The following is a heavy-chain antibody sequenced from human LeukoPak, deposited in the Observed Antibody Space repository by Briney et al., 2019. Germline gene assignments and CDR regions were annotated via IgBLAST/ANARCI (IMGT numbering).Heavy chain of an antibody. CDR1: GFTFSSYG. CDR3: ARDYLDWYFDL. V-gene: IGHV3-33*01. CDR2: IWYDGSNK. J-gene: IGHJ2*01. Sequence: GKSLRLSCAASGFTFSSYGMHWVRQAPGKGLEWVAVIWYDGSNKYYADSVKGRFTISRDNSKNTLYLQMNSLRAEDTAVYYCARDYLDWYFDLWGRGTLVTVSS.